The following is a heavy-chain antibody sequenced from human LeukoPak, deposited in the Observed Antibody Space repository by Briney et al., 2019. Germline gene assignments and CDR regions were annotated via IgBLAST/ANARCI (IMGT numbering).Heavy chain of an antibody. CDR3: VLTTVKNFDY. CDR2: IYYSGST. D-gene: IGHD4-11*01. V-gene: IGHV4-39*07. J-gene: IGHJ4*02. Sequence: PSETLSLTCTVSGGSISSSSYYWGWIRQPPGKGPEWIGSIYYSGSTYYNPSLKSRVTISVDTSKNQFSLKLSSVTAADTAVYYCVLTTVKNFDYWGQGTLVTVSS. CDR1: GGSISSSSYY.